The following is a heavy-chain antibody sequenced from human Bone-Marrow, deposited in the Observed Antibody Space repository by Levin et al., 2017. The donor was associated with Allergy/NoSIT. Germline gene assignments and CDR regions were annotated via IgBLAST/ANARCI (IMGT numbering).Heavy chain of an antibody. CDR1: GFTVNNHY. D-gene: IGHD3-10*02. V-gene: IGHV3-53*01. CDR2: IYSVGST. J-gene: IGHJ4*02. CDR3: ARNVPVTDLGY. Sequence: GESLKISCAASGFTVNNHYMTWVRQAPGKGLEWVSLIYSVGSTYYADSVKGRFTIPRDSSKNTVYLQMNNLRTEDTAVYYCARNVPVTDLGYWGQGTLITVSS.